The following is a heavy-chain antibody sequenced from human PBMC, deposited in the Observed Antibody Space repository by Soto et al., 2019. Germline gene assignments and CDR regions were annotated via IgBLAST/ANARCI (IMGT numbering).Heavy chain of an antibody. V-gene: IGHV1-69*01. CDR1: GGTFSSYT. Sequence: QLQLVQSGAEVREPGSSVKVSCKASGGTFSSYTVIWVRQAPGQGLEWMGGITPTLNIAKYAEKFQGRVTFTADESTSTVNMPLSSLRSEDTAVYFCARGYYSGSNPSSFDYWGQGTLVAVSS. J-gene: IGHJ4*02. CDR3: ARGYYSGSNPSSFDY. CDR2: ITPTLNIA. D-gene: IGHD1-26*01.